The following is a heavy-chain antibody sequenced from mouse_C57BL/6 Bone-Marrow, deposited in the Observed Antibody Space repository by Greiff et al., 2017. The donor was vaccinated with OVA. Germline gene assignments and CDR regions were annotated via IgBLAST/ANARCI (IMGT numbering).Heavy chain of an antibody. CDR2: ISDGGSYT. CDR3: ARDPLSTVPYYFDY. Sequence: EVQLQESGGGLVKPGGSLKLSCAASGFTFSSSAMSWVRQTPEKRLEWVATISDGGSYTYYPDNVKGRFTISRANAKNNLYMQMSHLKSEDTAMYYCARDPLSTVPYYFDYWGQGTTLTVSS. J-gene: IGHJ2*01. D-gene: IGHD1-1*01. V-gene: IGHV5-4*01. CDR1: GFTFSSSA.